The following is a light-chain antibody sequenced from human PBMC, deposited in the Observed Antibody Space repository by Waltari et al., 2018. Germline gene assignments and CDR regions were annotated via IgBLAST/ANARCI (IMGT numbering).Light chain of an antibody. CDR3: QHYNNRPPYS. Sequence: EIELTQSPATLSASPGERVTLSCRASQGISNNLVWYQHKPGQSPRLLLYGAAARATGVPERFSGSGYRTEFTLTISSLQSEDFAVYYCQHYNNRPPYSFGQGTKLDIK. CDR1: QGISNN. CDR2: GAA. J-gene: IGKJ2*03. V-gene: IGKV3-15*01.